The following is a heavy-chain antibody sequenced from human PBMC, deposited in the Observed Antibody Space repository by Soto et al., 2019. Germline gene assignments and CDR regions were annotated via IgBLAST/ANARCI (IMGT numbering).Heavy chain of an antibody. J-gene: IGHJ4*02. D-gene: IGHD4-17*01. Sequence: SVKVACKASGGTFSSYTISWVRQAPGQGLEWMGRIIPILGIANYAQKFQGRVTITADKSTGTAYMELSSLRSEDTAVYYCARDERYGDFFFDYWGQGTLVTVSS. CDR1: GGTFSSYT. CDR2: IIPILGIA. CDR3: ARDERYGDFFFDY. V-gene: IGHV1-69*04.